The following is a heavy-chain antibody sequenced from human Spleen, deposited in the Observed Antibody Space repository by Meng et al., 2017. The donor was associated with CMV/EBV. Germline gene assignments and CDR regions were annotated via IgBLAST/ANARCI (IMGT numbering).Heavy chain of an antibody. Sequence: GESLKISCAASRFTFSDYYMNWVRQAPGKGLEWVSSISSSSTIYYADSVKGRFTISRDNAKNSLYLQMNSLRAEDTAVYYCARGYQQTGYWGQGTLVTVSS. V-gene: IGHV3-69-1*01. D-gene: IGHD2-2*01. CDR1: RFTFSDYY. CDR3: ARGYQQTGY. J-gene: IGHJ4*02. CDR2: ISSSSTI.